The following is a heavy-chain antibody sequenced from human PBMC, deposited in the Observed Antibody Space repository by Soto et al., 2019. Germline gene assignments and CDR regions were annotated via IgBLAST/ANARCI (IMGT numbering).Heavy chain of an antibody. CDR2: IYYSGST. Sequence: QLQLQESGPGQAKPSETLSLICTVSGGSISSSSYYWGWIRQPPGKGLEWIGNIYYSGSTYYNPSLKRRVTMSGDTSKNQFSLSVNSVTAADTALYFCARDFGDYNFDYWGQGTLVTVSS. D-gene: IGHD4-17*01. CDR1: GGSISSSSYY. J-gene: IGHJ4*02. V-gene: IGHV4-39*01. CDR3: ARDFGDYNFDY.